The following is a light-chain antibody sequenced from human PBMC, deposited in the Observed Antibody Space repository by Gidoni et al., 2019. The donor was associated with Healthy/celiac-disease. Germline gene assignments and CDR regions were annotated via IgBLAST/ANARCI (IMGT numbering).Light chain of an antibody. J-gene: IGKJ2*01. CDR1: QAISNY. Sequence: DIQLTQSPSSLSASVGDRVTITCQASQAISNYLNWYPQKPGKAPKLLIYDASNLETGVPSRFSGSGSGTDFTFTISSLQPEDIATYYCQQYDNLPPYTFGQGTKLEIK. V-gene: IGKV1-33*01. CDR3: QQYDNLPPYT. CDR2: DAS.